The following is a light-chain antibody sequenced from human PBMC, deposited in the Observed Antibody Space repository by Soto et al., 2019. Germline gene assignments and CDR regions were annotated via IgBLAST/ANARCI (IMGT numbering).Light chain of an antibody. CDR2: YDS. CDR3: HVWDTTDDHPL. CDR1: NIGSKT. V-gene: IGLV3-21*04. Sequence: SYELTQPPSVSVAPGETARITCGGKNIGSKTVHWYQQKTGQAPVLVIYYDSDRPSGIPERFSGSNSGNTATLTVSRVAAGDEADYYCHVWDTTDDHPLFGGGTKVTVL. J-gene: IGLJ2*01.